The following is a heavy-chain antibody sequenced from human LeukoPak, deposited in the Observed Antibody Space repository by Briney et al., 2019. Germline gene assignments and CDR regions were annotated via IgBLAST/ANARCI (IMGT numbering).Heavy chain of an antibody. CDR3: ARGVGGLGNMDV. D-gene: IGHD3-16*01. CDR2: KSPKSGNT. J-gene: IGHJ6*03. Sequence: GASVKVSCKASGYTFISYDIDWVRQATGQGLEWMGWKSPKSGNTDYAQKFQGRVTMTRNTSINTAYLELSSLRSDDTAVYFCARGVGGLGNMDVWGKGTTVIISS. V-gene: IGHV1-8*01. CDR1: GYTFISYD.